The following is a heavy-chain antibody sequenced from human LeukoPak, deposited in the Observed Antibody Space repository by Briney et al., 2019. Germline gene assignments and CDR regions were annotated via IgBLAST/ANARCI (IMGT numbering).Heavy chain of an antibody. D-gene: IGHD6-13*01. CDR2: INPNSGGT. V-gene: IGHV1-2*02. J-gene: IGHJ5*02. CDR3: ARGSSGVNWFDP. Sequence: ASVKVSCKASGYTFTGYYMHWVRQAPGQGLEWMGWINPNSGGTNYAQKLQGRVTMTTDTSTSTAYMELRSLRSDDTAVYYCARGSSGVNWFDPWGQGTLVTVSS. CDR1: GYTFTGYY.